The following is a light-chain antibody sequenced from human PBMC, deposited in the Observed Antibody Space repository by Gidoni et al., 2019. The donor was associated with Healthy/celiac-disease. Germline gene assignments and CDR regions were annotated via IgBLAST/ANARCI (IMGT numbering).Light chain of an antibody. V-gene: IGKV3-20*01. Sequence: ESVFTQSSCTLSLSPGERATLSCRASQSVSSSYLAWYQQKPGQAPRLLIYGASSRATGIPDRFSGSGSGTDFTLTISRLEPEDFAVYYCQQYGSSPRTFGQGTKVEIK. CDR2: GAS. J-gene: IGKJ1*01. CDR3: QQYGSSPRT. CDR1: QSVSSSY.